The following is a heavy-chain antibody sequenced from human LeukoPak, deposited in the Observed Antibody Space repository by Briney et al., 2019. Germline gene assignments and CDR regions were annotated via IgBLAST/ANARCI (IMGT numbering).Heavy chain of an antibody. D-gene: IGHD3-22*01. J-gene: IGHJ4*02. CDR1: GFTFDDYG. CDR2: INWNGGSA. CDR3: ARGLYYYDSSGYYYLGY. V-gene: IGHV3-20*04. Sequence: GGSLRLSCAASGFTFDDYGMSWVRQAPGKGLEWVSGINWNGGSAGYADSVKGRFTISRDNAKNSLYLQMNSLRAEDTALYYCARGLYYYDSSGYYYLGYWGQGTLVTVSS.